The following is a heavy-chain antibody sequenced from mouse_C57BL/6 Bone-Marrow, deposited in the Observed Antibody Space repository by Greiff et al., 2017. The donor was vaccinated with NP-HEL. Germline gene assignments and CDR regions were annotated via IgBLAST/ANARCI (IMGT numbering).Heavy chain of an antibody. V-gene: IGHV1-81*01. CDR2: IYPRSGNT. Sequence: VKLMESGAELARPGASVKLSCTASGYTFTSYGISWVKQRTGQGLEWIGEIYPRSGNTYYNEKFKGKATLTADKSSSTAYMELRSLTSEDSAVYFCARRYYGSVDYWGQGTTLTVSS. D-gene: IGHD1-1*01. J-gene: IGHJ2*01. CDR3: ARRYYGSVDY. CDR1: GYTFTSYG.